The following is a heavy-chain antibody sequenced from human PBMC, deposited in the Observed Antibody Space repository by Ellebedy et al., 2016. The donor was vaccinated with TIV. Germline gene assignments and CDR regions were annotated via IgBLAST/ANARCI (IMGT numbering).Heavy chain of an antibody. CDR2: IFSNDEK. J-gene: IGHJ4*02. D-gene: IGHD5-18*01. CDR3: ARIAEWEYSYGTEY. CDR1: GFSLSNARMG. V-gene: IGHV2-26*01. Sequence: SGPTLVKPTETLTLTCTVSGFSLSNARMGVSWIRQPPGKALEWLAHIFSNDEKSYNTSLKSRLTISKDTSKSQVVLTMTNMDPVDTATYYCARIAEWEYSYGTEYWGQGTLVTVSS.